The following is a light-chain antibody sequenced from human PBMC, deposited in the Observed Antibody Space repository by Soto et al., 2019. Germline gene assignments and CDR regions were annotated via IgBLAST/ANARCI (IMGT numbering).Light chain of an antibody. J-gene: IGLJ1*01. Sequence: QPVLTQPASVSGSPGQSITISCTGTSSYVGSYNLISWYQQYPDKAPKLMIYEVSKRPSGVSNRFSGSKSGNTASLTISGLQAEDEADYYCCSYAGSSTFYVFGSGTKVTVL. CDR2: EVS. V-gene: IGLV2-23*02. CDR1: SSYVGSYNL. CDR3: CSYAGSSTFYV.